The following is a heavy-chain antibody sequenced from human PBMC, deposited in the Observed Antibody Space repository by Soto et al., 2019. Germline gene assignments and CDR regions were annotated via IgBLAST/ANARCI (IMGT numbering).Heavy chain of an antibody. CDR3: AKDRTARYCSSTSCYTGIGGMDV. CDR1: GFTFSSYE. J-gene: IGHJ6*02. Sequence: GGSLRLSCAASGFTFSSYEMNWVRQAPGKGLEWVSYISSSGSTIYYADSVKGRFTISRDNAKNSLYLQMNSLRAEDTAVYYCAKDRTARYCSSTSCYTGIGGMDVWGQGTTVTV. V-gene: IGHV3-48*03. D-gene: IGHD2-2*02. CDR2: ISSSGSTI.